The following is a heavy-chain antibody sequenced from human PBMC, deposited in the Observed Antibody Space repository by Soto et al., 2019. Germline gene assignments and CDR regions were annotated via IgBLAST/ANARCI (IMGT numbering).Heavy chain of an antibody. CDR1: GFTFDDYA. CDR3: AKGGGYSGYGSDAFDI. Sequence: PGGSLRLSCAASGFTFDDYAMHWVRQAPGKGLEWASGISWNSGSIGYADSVKGRFTISRHNAKNSLYLQMNSLRAEDTALYYCAKGGGYSGYGSDAFDIWGQGTMVTVSS. D-gene: IGHD5-12*01. V-gene: IGHV3-9*01. J-gene: IGHJ3*02. CDR2: ISWNSGSI.